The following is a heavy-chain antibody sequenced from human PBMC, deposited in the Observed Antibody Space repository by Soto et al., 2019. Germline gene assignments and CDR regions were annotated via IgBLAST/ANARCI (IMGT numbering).Heavy chain of an antibody. CDR1: GFTFSSYL. CDR3: ARELLDY. Sequence: GGSLTLSCAASGFTFSSYLMHWVRQAPGKGLVWVSRIKTDGSSTNYADSVKGRFTMSRDNAKNTLYLQMNSLRAEDTAVYYCARELLDYWGQGTLVTVSS. J-gene: IGHJ4*02. D-gene: IGHD2-15*01. V-gene: IGHV3-74*01. CDR2: IKTDGSST.